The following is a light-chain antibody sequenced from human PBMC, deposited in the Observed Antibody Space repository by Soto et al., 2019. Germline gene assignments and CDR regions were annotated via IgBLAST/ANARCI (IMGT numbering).Light chain of an antibody. Sequence: DIVMTQSPLSLPVTPGEPASISCRSSQSLLHSNGYNYLDWYLQKPGQSPQVLIYLGSNRASGVPDRLSGSGSGTEFTLKISRVEAEDVGIYYCMQALQTPFTFGPGTKVDIK. CDR2: LGS. CDR3: MQALQTPFT. V-gene: IGKV2-28*01. J-gene: IGKJ3*01. CDR1: QSLLHSNGYNY.